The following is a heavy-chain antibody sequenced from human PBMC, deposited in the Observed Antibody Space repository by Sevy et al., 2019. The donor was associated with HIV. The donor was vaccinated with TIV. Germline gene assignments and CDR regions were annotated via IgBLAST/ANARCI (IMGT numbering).Heavy chain of an antibody. J-gene: IGHJ6*03. D-gene: IGHD3-3*01. CDR1: GYTFTSYG. CDR2: ISAYNGNT. V-gene: IGHV1-18*04. CDR3: ARDPPYYDFWSGYYTGVGPYYYYYMDV. Sequence: ASVKVSCKASGYTFTSYGISWVRQAPGQGLEWMGWISAYNGNTNYAQKLQGRVTMTTDTSTGTAYMELRSLGSDDTAVYYCARDPPYYDFWSGYYTGVGPYYYYYMDVWGKGTTVTVSS.